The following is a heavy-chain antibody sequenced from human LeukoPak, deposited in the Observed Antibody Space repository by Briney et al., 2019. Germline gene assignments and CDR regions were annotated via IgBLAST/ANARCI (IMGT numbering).Heavy chain of an antibody. D-gene: IGHD3-3*01. Sequence: ASVKVSCKVSGYTLTELSMHWVRQAPGKGLEWMGGFDPEDGETIYAQKFQSRVTMTEDTSTDTAYMELSSLRSEDTAVYYCATYDFWSGRDYFDYWGQGTLVTVSS. V-gene: IGHV1-24*01. J-gene: IGHJ4*02. CDR2: FDPEDGET. CDR3: ATYDFWSGRDYFDY. CDR1: GYTLTELS.